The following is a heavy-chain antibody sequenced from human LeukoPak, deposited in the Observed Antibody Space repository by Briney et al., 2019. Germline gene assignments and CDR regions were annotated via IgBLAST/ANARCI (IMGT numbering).Heavy chain of an antibody. V-gene: IGHV3-64D*09. Sequence: GGSLRLSCSASGFTFSGYAMHWVRQAPGKGLQYVSAIISNGDSTYYSDSVRGRFTISRDNSKNTLYLQMSSLRVDDTAIYYCVKSSSTWYIFDYWGQGTLVTVAS. CDR3: VKSSSTWYIFDY. D-gene: IGHD6-13*01. CDR2: IISNGDST. J-gene: IGHJ4*02. CDR1: GFTFSGYA.